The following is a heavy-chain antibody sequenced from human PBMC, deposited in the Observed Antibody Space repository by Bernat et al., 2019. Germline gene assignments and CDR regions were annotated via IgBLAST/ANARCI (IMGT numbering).Heavy chain of an antibody. CDR2: IRRKADGEAT. D-gene: IGHD6-19*01. CDR3: ITDAARRQAAGTGY. Sequence: EVQLVESGGALVKPGGSLRLSCVVSGFTFSNAWMNWVRQAPGKGLEWVARIRRKADGEATDYAAPVKGRFTISREDPKNTLYLEMNSLKSVDTAVYYCITDAARRQAAGTGYWGQGTQVTVSS. V-gene: IGHV3-15*02. J-gene: IGHJ4*02. CDR1: GFTFSNAW.